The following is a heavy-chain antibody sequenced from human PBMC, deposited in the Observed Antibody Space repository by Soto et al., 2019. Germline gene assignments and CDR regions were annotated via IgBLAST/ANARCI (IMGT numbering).Heavy chain of an antibody. D-gene: IGHD1-7*01. J-gene: IGHJ4*02. CDR2: IYYSGST. CDR3: ARSNWNYGLVFDY. Sequence: QVQLQESGPGLVKPSETLSLTCTVSGGSISSYYWSWIRQPPGKGLEWIGYIYYSGSTNYNPSLKSRVTISVDTSKNQCSLKLSSVTAADTAVYYCARSNWNYGLVFDYWGQGTLVTVSS. CDR1: GGSISSYY. V-gene: IGHV4-59*01.